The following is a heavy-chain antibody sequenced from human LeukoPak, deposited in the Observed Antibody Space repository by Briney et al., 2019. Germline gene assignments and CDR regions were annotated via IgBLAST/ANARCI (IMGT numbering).Heavy chain of an antibody. V-gene: IGHV3-33*03. D-gene: IGHD4-23*01. CDR2: IWYDGSQI. J-gene: IGHJ4*02. Sequence: PGGSLRLSCAVSGYSFSSHGMHWVRQAPGKGLEWVAAIWYDGSQIYYADTVRSRFTVSRDNSKNTLYLQMDSLRAEDTAVYYCARLYGANVGYLDYWGQGTLVTVSS. CDR1: GYSFSSHG. CDR3: ARLYGANVGYLDY.